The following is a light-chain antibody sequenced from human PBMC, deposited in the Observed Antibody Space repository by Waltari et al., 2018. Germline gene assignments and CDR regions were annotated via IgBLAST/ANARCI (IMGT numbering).Light chain of an antibody. V-gene: IGKV3-20*01. CDR3: QQYGGSPT. CDR2: CAS. Sequence: EIVLTQSPGTLSLSPGERATLSCRASQSVSSFFAWYQQKPGQSPRLLIYCASKRATGIPDRFSGSGSGTDFALTISRVEPEDFAVFYCQQYGGSPTFGQGTKLEI. J-gene: IGKJ2*01. CDR1: QSVSSF.